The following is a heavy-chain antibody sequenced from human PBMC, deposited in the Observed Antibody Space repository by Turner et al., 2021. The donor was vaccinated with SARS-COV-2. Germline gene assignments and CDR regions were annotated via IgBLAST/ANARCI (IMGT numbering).Heavy chain of an antibody. Sequence: QVQLVESGGGVVQPGRSLRRSCAASGFTFSSYGMHWVRQAPVKGLEWVAVIWYDGSNKYYADSVKGRFTISRDNSKNTLYLQMSSLRAEDTAVYYCARARYGSGSFLGYYMDVWGKGTTVTVSS. V-gene: IGHV3-33*01. CDR3: ARARYGSGSFLGYYMDV. J-gene: IGHJ6*03. D-gene: IGHD3-10*01. CDR1: GFTFSSYG. CDR2: IWYDGSNK.